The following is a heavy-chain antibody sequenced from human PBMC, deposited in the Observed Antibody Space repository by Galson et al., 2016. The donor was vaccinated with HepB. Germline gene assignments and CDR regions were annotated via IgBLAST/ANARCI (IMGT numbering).Heavy chain of an antibody. CDR1: GYTFSSSA. CDR2: ISAGNGHT. D-gene: IGHD5-18*01. J-gene: IGHJ1*01. V-gene: IGHV1-3*01. CDR3: GRAYSYGPEYFHH. Sequence: SVKASCKASGYTFSSSAMHWVRQAPGQRLEWMGWISAGNGHTKYSQKFQGRVTITRDTSANTAYIELSSLRSEDTAVYYCGRAYSYGPEYFHHWGQGTLVTVSS.